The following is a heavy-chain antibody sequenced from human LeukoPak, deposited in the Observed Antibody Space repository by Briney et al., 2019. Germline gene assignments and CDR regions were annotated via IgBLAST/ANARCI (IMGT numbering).Heavy chain of an antibody. V-gene: IGHV4-59*01. D-gene: IGHD6-13*01. CDR2: IHYSGTT. J-gene: IGHJ1*01. CDR3: ARSGGLYTSTLYFHR. Sequence: SETLSLTCNVSGASITNYYWSWVRQPPGKGLEWIGYIHYSGTTNYNPSLKSRVTISVNTSKTQFSLQLTSMTAADTAVYYCARSGGLYTSTLYFHRWGQGTLVTVSS. CDR1: GASITNYY.